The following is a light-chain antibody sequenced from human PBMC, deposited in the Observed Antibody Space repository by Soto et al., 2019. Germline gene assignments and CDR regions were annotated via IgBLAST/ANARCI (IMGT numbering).Light chain of an antibody. CDR1: SSDVGGYNY. CDR3: SSYTSSSTLV. Sequence: QSVLTQPASVSGSPGQSITISCTGTSSDVGGYNYVSWYQQHPGEAPKLMIYDVSNRPSGVSNRFSGSKSGNTASLTISGLQAEDEADYYCSSYTSSSTLVFGGGT. J-gene: IGLJ2*01. CDR2: DVS. V-gene: IGLV2-14*03.